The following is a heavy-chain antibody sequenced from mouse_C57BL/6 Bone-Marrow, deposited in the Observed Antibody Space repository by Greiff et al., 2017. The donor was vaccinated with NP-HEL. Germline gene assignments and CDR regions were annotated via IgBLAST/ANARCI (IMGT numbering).Heavy chain of an antibody. Sequence: QVHVKQSGAELVKPGASVKLSCKASGYTFTSYWMQWVKQRPGQGLEWIGEIDPSDSYTNYNQKFKGKATLTVDTSSSTAYMQLSSLTSEDSAVYYCARGGYASYAMDYWGQGTSVTVSS. CDR2: IDPSDSYT. CDR3: ARGGYASYAMDY. CDR1: GYTFTSYW. D-gene: IGHD2-2*01. J-gene: IGHJ4*01. V-gene: IGHV1-50*01.